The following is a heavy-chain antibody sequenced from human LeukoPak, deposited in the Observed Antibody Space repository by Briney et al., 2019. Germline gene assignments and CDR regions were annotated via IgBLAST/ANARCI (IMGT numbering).Heavy chain of an antibody. Sequence: GGSLRLSCAASGFTFSSYAMGWVRQAPGKGLEWVSGIGGSGDSTYYADSVKGRFTISRDNAKNSLYLQMNSLRAEDTAVYYCATVHDSSLDYWGQGTLVTVSS. CDR1: GFTFSSYA. CDR3: ATVHDSSLDY. V-gene: IGHV3-23*01. CDR2: IGGSGDST. D-gene: IGHD1-1*01. J-gene: IGHJ4*02.